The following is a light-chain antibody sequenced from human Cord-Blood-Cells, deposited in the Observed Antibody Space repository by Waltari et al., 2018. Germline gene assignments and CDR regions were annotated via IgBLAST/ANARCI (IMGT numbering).Light chain of an antibody. V-gene: IGKV3-11*01. CDR3: QQRSNWPPIT. J-gene: IGKJ5*01. CDR2: DAS. Sequence: EVVLTQSQATLSLSPAERATLTCRASQSVSSNLAWYQQKPGQAPRLLIYDASNRATGIPARFSGSGSGTDFTLTINSLEPEDFAVYYCQQRSNWPPITFGQGTRLEIK. CDR1: QSVSSN.